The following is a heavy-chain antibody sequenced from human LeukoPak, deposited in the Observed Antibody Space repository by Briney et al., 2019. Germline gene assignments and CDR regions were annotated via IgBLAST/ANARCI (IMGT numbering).Heavy chain of an antibody. V-gene: IGHV3-9*01. CDR2: ISWNSGSI. CDR1: GFTFDDYA. D-gene: IGHD3-22*01. J-gene: IGHJ6*03. Sequence: GGSLRLSCAASGFTFDDYAMHWVRQAPGKGLEWVSGISWNSGSIGYADSVKGRFTISRDNAKNSLYLQMNSLRAEDTAVYYCASRYYYDSSGYYPYYYYYMDVWGKGTTVTVSS. CDR3: ASRYYYDSSGYYPYYYYYMDV.